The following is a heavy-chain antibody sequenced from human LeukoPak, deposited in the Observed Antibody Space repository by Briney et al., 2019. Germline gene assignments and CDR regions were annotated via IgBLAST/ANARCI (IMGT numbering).Heavy chain of an antibody. D-gene: IGHD6-13*01. CDR3: ARGLRAAALGY. V-gene: IGHV4-34*01. J-gene: IGHJ4*02. CDR2: INHSGST. Sequence: SETLSLTRAGCGGSFSGYYWSWLRQPPGKGLEWIGEINHSGSTNYKPSLTSRFTISVDTSKNQFSLKLSSVTAADTAVYYCARGLRAAALGYWGQGTLVTVSS. CDR1: GGSFSGYY.